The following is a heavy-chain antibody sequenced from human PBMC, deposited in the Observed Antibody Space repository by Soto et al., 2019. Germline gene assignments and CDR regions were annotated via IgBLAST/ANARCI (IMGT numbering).Heavy chain of an antibody. CDR1: GFTFSTSW. Sequence: EVQLVESGGGLVQPGGSLKISCSASGFTFSTSWMSWVRQAPGKGLEWVANIKQDGSEEYYVDSVKGRFTVSRDNAKNSLYLQMNSLRVEDTAVYFCARGPRHSDAYWGLGTLVNVSS. CDR3: ARGPRHSDAY. CDR2: IKQDGSEE. J-gene: IGHJ4*02. V-gene: IGHV3-7*05. D-gene: IGHD5-18*01.